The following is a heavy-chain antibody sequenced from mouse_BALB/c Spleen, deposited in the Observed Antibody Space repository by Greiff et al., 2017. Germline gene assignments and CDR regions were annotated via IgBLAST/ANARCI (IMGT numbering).Heavy chain of an antibody. CDR1: GFSLTGYG. CDR2: IWGDGST. V-gene: IGHV2-6-7*01. D-gene: IGHD2-1*01. J-gene: IGHJ3*01. Sequence: VQGVESGPGLVAPSQSLSITCTVSGFSLTGYGVNWVRQPPGKGLEWLGMIWGDGSTDYNSALKSRLSISKDNSKSQVFLKMNSLQTDDTARYYCARERDYGNSWFAYWGQGTLVTVSA. CDR3: ARERDYGNSWFAY.